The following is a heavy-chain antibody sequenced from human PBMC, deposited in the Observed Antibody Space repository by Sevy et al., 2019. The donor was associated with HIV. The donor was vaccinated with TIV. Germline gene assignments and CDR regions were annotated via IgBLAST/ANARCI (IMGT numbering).Heavy chain of an antibody. V-gene: IGHV1-2*06. CDR1: GYTFTGYY. Sequence: ASVKVSCKASGYTFTGYYMHWVRQAPGQGLEWMGRINPNSGGTNYAQKFQGRVTMTRDTSISTAYMELSRLRSDDTAGYYCAGESFYCSGGSCYEGWFDPWGQGTLVTVSS. CDR2: INPNSGGT. CDR3: AGESFYCSGGSCYEGWFDP. J-gene: IGHJ5*02. D-gene: IGHD2-15*01.